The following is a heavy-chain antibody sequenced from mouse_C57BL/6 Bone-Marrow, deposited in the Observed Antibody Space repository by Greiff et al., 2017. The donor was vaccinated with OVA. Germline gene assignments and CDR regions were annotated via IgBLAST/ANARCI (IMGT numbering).Heavy chain of an antibody. CDR3: ARYFDF. V-gene: IGHV1-81*01. CDR1: GYTFTSYG. CDR2: IYPRSGNT. Sequence: VQLQQSGAELARPGASVKLSCKASGYTFTSYGISWVKQRTGQGLEWIGEIYPRSGNTYYNEKFKGKATLTADKSSSTAYMELRSLTSEDSAVYFCARYFDFWGTGTTVTVSS. J-gene: IGHJ1*03.